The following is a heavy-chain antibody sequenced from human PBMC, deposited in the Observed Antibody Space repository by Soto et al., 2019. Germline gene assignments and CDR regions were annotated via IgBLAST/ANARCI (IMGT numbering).Heavy chain of an antibody. J-gene: IGHJ4*02. D-gene: IGHD3-16*02. V-gene: IGHV4-39*01. CDR1: GGSISSSSYY. CDR3: ARRRQGGSYRPYYFDY. CDR2: IYYSGST. Sequence: QLQLQESGPGLVKPSETLSLTCTVSGGSISSSSYYWGWIRQPPGKGLEWIGSIYYSGSTYYNPSLKSRVTISVDTSKNQSSLKLSSVTAADTAVYYCARRRQGGSYRPYYFDYWGQGTLVTVSS.